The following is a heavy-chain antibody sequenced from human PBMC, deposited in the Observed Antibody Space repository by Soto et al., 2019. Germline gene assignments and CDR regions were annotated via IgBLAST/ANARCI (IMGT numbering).Heavy chain of an antibody. V-gene: IGHV1-2*02. CDR3: ATCTGGSCCYYGMDI. CDR1: GYTFSAYY. CDR2: INPRSGGT. Sequence: QVQLEQSGAEVKKPGASVKVSCEGSGYTFSAYYIHWVRQAPGQGLEWMGWINPRSGGTNFAQKFQGRVTMTRDTSISTAYMELTRLMSNDTAVYYCATCTGGSCCYYGMDIWGQGTTVTVSS. D-gene: IGHD2-15*01. J-gene: IGHJ6*02.